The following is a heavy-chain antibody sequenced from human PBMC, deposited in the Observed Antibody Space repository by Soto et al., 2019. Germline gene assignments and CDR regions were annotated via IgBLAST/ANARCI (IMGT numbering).Heavy chain of an antibody. V-gene: IGHV4-59*01. J-gene: IGHJ6*02. Sequence: SETLSLTSTVSGGSISSYYWSWIRQPPGKGLEWIGYIYYSGSTNYNPSLKSRVTISVDTSKNQFSLKLSSVTAADTAVYYCSRETLEDSIDVCSQGTPVTLS. D-gene: IGHD1-1*01. CDR2: IYYSGST. CDR3: SRETLEDSIDV. CDR1: GGSISSYY.